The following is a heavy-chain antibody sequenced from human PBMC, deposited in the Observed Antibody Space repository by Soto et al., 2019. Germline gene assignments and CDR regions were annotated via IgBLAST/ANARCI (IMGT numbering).Heavy chain of an antibody. J-gene: IGHJ4*02. D-gene: IGHD2-15*01. CDR1: GFTFSSYA. V-gene: IGHV3-23*01. Sequence: GGSLRLSCAASGFTFSSYAMSWVRQAPGKGLEWVSAISGSGGSTYYADYVKGRFTISRDNSKNKLYLQMNSLRAEDTALFYCAGRDIVVVVAATPSWNDYWGQGTLVTVSS. CDR2: ISGSGGST. CDR3: AGRDIVVVVAATPSWNDY.